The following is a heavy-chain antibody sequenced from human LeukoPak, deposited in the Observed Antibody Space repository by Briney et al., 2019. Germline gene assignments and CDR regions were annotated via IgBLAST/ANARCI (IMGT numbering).Heavy chain of an antibody. V-gene: IGHV3-30*04. CDR3: AKEQWLINSFDN. CDR2: ISNDGSNN. CDR1: GFTFSSYA. J-gene: IGHJ4*02. D-gene: IGHD6-19*01. Sequence: GRSLRLSCATSGFTFSSYAMHWVRQAPGKGLEWVALISNDGSNNNYADSVRGRFNISRDNSKNTLYLEVNSLRVEDTGVYYCAKEQWLINSFDNWGQGTLVTVSS.